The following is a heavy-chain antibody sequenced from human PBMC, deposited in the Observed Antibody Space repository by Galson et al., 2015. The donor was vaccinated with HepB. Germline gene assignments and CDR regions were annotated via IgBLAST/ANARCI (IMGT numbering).Heavy chain of an antibody. CDR3: ARRGTMEYCSGGSCYWFDP. V-gene: IGHV1-18*01. J-gene: IGHJ5*02. CDR1: GYTFTSYG. CDR2: ISAYNGNT. D-gene: IGHD2-15*01. Sequence: SVKVSCKASGYTFTSYGISWVRQAPGQGLEWMGWISAYNGNTNYAQNLQGRVTMTTDTSTSTAYMELRSLRSDDTAMYYCARRGTMEYCSGGSCYWFDPWGQGTLVTVSS.